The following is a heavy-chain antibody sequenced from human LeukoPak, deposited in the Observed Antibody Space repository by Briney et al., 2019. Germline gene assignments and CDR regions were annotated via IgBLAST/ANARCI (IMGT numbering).Heavy chain of an antibody. J-gene: IGHJ4*02. V-gene: IGHV3-30*18. D-gene: IGHD1-26*01. Sequence: PGGSLRLSCAASEFTFSVYGMHWVRQAPGKGLEWVAVISFDGGNKVYADSVKGRVTISRDNSKNTLSLQMNSLRAEDTAVYYCAKEEWEQGYYFDYWGQGTLVTVSS. CDR2: ISFDGGNK. CDR3: AKEEWEQGYYFDY. CDR1: EFTFSVYG.